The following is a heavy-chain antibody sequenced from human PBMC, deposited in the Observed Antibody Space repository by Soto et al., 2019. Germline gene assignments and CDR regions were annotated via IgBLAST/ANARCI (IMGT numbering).Heavy chain of an antibody. D-gene: IGHD6-13*01. Sequence: KPSETLSLTCAVYGGSFSGYYWSWIRQPPGQGLEWNGRIYTSGSTNYNPSLKSRVTMSVDTSKNQFSLKLSSVTAADTAVYYCVCSSWYEGWFDPWGQGTLVTVSS. CDR1: GGSFSGYY. CDR3: VCSSWYEGWFDP. CDR2: IYTSGST. V-gene: IGHV4-59*10. J-gene: IGHJ5*02.